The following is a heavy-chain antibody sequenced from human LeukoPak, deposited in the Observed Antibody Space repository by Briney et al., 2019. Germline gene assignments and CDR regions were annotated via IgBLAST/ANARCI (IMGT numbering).Heavy chain of an antibody. J-gene: IGHJ4*02. CDR2: IYYSGST. Sequence: SETLSLTCTVSGGSISSSSYYWGWIRQPPGKGLEWIGSIYYSGSTYYNPSLKSRVTISVDTSKNQFSLKLSSVTAADTAVYYCARDPPLVDYWGQGTLVTVSS. CDR3: ARDPPLVDY. V-gene: IGHV4-39*07. CDR1: GGSISSSSYY.